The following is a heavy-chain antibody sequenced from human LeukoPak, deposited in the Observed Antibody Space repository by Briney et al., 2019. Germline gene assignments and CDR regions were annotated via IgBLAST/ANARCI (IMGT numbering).Heavy chain of an antibody. CDR2: TSYIGST. Sequence: SETLSLTCAVSADSFSSHYWTWIRQPPGKGLEGIGYTSYIGSTNYNPSLKSRVTISIDTSKDQFSLKLSSVTAADTAVYYCARDLVTVTKGFDIWGQGTMVSVSS. V-gene: IGHV4-59*11. CDR1: ADSFSSHY. D-gene: IGHD4-17*01. CDR3: ARDLVTVTKGFDI. J-gene: IGHJ3*02.